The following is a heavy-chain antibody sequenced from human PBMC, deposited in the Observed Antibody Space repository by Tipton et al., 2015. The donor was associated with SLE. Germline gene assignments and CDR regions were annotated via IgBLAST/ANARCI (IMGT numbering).Heavy chain of an antibody. CDR3: ARASGMWELAAFDI. CDR1: GFTFSTYA. D-gene: IGHD3-10*01. Sequence: SLRLSCSASGFTFSTYAMHWVRQAPGKGLEYVSAITTDGGGTFYADSVKGRFTVSRDNSKNTLYLQMGTLGNEDVAVYYCARASGMWELAAFDIWGQGTMVTVSS. CDR2: ITTDGGGT. J-gene: IGHJ3*02. V-gene: IGHV3-64*02.